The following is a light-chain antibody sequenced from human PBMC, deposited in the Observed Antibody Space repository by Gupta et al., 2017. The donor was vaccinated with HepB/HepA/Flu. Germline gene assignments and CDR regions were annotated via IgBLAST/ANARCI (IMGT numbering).Light chain of an antibody. V-gene: IGKV3-11*01. CDR1: QSVSNF. Sequence: EIVLTQSPATLSLSPGERATLSCRASQSVSNFLAWYQQKPGQAPRLLIYDASNRDTGIPDRFSGSGCEKDFTLSISSREPEDFAVYYCHQDSNWPPLTFGGGTKVEIK. CDR3: HQDSNWPPLT. J-gene: IGKJ4*01. CDR2: DAS.